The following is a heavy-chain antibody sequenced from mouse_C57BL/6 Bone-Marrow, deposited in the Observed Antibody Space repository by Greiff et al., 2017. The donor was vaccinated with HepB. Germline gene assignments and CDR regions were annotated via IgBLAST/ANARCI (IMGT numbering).Heavy chain of an antibody. CDR1: GFTFSDYY. CDR3: ARDRRSTTNWYCDV. Sequence: EVMLVESEGGLVQPGSSMKLSCTASGFTFSDYYMAWVRQVPEKGLEWVANINYDGSSTYYLDSLKSRFIISRDNAKNILYLQMSSLKSEDTATYYCARDRRSTTNWYCDVWGTGTTVTVSS. D-gene: IGHD2-14*01. V-gene: IGHV5-16*01. J-gene: IGHJ1*03. CDR2: INYDGSST.